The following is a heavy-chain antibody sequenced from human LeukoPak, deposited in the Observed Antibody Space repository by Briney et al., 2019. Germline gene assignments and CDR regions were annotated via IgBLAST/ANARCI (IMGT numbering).Heavy chain of an antibody. Sequence: PGGSLRLSCVGSGFTFSSYWMTWVRQAPGKGLEWVANIKDDGSEKYSGDSVKGRFTISRDNAKNLLYLQMSSLRAEDTAVYYCARARIDYWGQGTLVTVSS. CDR1: GFTFSSYW. J-gene: IGHJ4*02. V-gene: IGHV3-7*04. D-gene: IGHD1-14*01. CDR3: ARARIDY. CDR2: IKDDGSEK.